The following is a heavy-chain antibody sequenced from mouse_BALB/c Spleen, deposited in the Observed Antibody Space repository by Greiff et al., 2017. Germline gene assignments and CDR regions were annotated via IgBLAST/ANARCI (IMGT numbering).Heavy chain of an antibody. J-gene: IGHJ4*01. CDR2: IWSGGST. V-gene: IGHV2-2*02. Sequence: QVHVKQSGPGLVQPSQSLSITCTVSGFSLTSYGVHWVRQSPGKGLEWLGVIWSGGSTDYNAAFISRLSISKDNSKSQVFFKMNSLQANDTAIYYCARDYDGNSFYAMDYWGQGTSVTVSS. CDR3: ARDYDGNSFYAMDY. D-gene: IGHD2-3*01. CDR1: GFSLTSYG.